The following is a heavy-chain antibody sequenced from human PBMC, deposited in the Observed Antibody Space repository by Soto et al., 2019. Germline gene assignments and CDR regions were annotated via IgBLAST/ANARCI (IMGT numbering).Heavy chain of an antibody. J-gene: IGHJ4*02. CDR1: GGSISSGGYY. CDR2: IYYSGST. V-gene: IGHV4-31*03. D-gene: IGHD3-16*01. Sequence: SETLSLTCTVSGGSISSGGYYWSWIRQHPGKGLEWIGYIYYSGSTYYNPSLKSRVTISVDTSKNQFSLKLSSVTAADTAVYYCARVQRRVQTGGAMDTLDYWGQGTLVTVSS. CDR3: ARVQRRVQTGGAMDTLDY.